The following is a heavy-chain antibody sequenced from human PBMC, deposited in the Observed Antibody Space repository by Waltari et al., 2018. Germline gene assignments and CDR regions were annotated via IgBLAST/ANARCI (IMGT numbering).Heavy chain of an antibody. Sequence: QLQLQESGPGLVKPSETLSLTCTVSGGSISSSSYYWGWIRQPPGKGLEWIGSIYYSGSTYYNPSLKSRVTISVDTSKNQFSLKLSSVTAADTAVYYCARHLSSSGWPVGDYWGQGTLVTVSS. D-gene: IGHD6-19*01. J-gene: IGHJ4*02. CDR2: IYYSGST. CDR1: GGSISSSSYY. CDR3: ARHLSSSGWPVGDY. V-gene: IGHV4-39*01.